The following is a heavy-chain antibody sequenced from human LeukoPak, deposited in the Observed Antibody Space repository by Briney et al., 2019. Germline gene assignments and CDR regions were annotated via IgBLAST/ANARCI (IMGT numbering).Heavy chain of an antibody. Sequence: SETLSLTCTVSGGSISSNIYFWGWIRQPPGKGLEWIGTISYSGSTFSNPSLRSRVTISVDTSKNQFSLKLSSVTAADTAVYYCARLRGSYGGDAFDIWGQGTMVTVSS. CDR2: ISYSGST. J-gene: IGHJ3*02. V-gene: IGHV4-39*01. D-gene: IGHD1-26*01. CDR3: ARLRGSYGGDAFDI. CDR1: GGSISSNIYF.